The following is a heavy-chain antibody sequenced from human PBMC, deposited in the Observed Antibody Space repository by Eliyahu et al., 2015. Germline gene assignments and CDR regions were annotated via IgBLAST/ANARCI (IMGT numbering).Heavy chain of an antibody. D-gene: IGHD2-2*01. CDR1: GFPFSSXS. CDR3: AKDQSSSSADYYYYGMDV. J-gene: IGHJ6*02. Sequence: EVQLVESGGGLVQPGGSLRLSCAASGFPFSSXSXSWVRQAPGKGLEWVSAISGSGGSTYYADSVKGRFTISRDNSKNTLYLQMNSLRAEDTAVYYCAKDQSSSSADYYYYGMDVWGQGTTVTVSS. CDR2: ISGSGGST. V-gene: IGHV3-23*04.